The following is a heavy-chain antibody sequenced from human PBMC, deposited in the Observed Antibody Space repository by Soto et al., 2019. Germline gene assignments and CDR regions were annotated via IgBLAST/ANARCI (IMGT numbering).Heavy chain of an antibody. D-gene: IGHD3-10*01. V-gene: IGHV1-8*01. Sequence: ASVKVSCKASGYTFTSYDINWVRQATGQGLEWMGWMNPNSGNTGYAQKFQGRVTMTRNTSISTAYMELSSLRSEETAVYYCARAIIRAAAKGRRYYYYYMDVWGKGTTVTVSS. CDR3: ARAIIRAAAKGRRYYYYYMDV. CDR2: MNPNSGNT. CDR1: GYTFTSYD. J-gene: IGHJ6*03.